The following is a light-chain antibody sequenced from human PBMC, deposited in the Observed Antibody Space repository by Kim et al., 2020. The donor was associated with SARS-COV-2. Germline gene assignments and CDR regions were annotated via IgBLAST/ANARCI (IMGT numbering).Light chain of an antibody. CDR3: AVWDESLSGWL. V-gene: IGLV1-47*01. J-gene: IGLJ3*02. Sequence: QSVLTQPPSASGTPGQRVTISCSGSSSNIGSDYVYWYQQLPGTAPKLFIYMNSQRPSGVPDRFSGSKSGTSASLAISGLRFEDEAEYYCAVWDESLSGWLFGGGTQLTVL. CDR1: SSNIGSDY. CDR2: MNS.